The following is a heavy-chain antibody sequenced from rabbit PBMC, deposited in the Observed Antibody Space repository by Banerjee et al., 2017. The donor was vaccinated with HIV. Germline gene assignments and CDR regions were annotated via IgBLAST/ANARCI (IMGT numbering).Heavy chain of an antibody. CDR1: GFTFSDNYW. V-gene: IGHV1S45*01. D-gene: IGHD6-1*01. CDR3: ARDRFDGVAYGYGTFDL. CDR2: IDTGSDGT. Sequence: QEQLKETGGGLVQPGGSLTLSCKASGFTFSDNYWICWVRQAPGKGLEWIACIDTGSDGTYYASWAKGRFTISKTSATTMTLQMTSLTVADTANYFCARDRFDGVAYGYGTFDLWGPGTLVTVS. J-gene: IGHJ4*01.